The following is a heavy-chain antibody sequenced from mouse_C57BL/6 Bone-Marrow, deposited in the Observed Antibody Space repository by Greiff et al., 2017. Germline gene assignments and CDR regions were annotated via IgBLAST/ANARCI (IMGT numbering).Heavy chain of an antibody. D-gene: IGHD2-13*01. CDR3: AREGLLAY. CDR2: IDPSDSYT. V-gene: IGHV1-69*01. Sequence: QVQLQQPGAELVMPGASVKLSCKASGYTFTSYWMHWVKQRPGQGLEWIGEIDPSDSYTNYNQKFKGKSTLTVDKSSSTAYMQLSSLTSEDSAVXYCAREGLLAYWGQGTLVTVSA. J-gene: IGHJ3*01. CDR1: GYTFTSYW.